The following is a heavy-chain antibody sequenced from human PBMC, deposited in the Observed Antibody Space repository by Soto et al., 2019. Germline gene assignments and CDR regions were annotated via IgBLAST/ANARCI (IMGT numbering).Heavy chain of an antibody. CDR3: ARDASRRGTYGTDV. CDR2: INHSGST. Sequence: PTETLSLTCAVYGGSFSGYYWSWIRQPPGKGLEWIGEINHSGSTNYNPSLKSRVTISVDTSKNQFSLKLSSVTAADTAVYYCARDASRRGTYGTDVWGQGTTVTVSS. J-gene: IGHJ6*02. V-gene: IGHV4-34*01. D-gene: IGHD3-16*01. CDR1: GGSFSGYY.